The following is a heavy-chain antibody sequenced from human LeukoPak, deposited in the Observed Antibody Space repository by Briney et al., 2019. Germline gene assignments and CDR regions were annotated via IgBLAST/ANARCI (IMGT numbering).Heavy chain of an antibody. V-gene: IGHV3-74*01. D-gene: IGHD4-11*01. Sequence: PGGSLRLSCAASEFPFSSYVMHWVRQVPGEGLVWVSRISHDGRSRTYADSVKGRFTISRDNAENTLYLQMNSLRVEDTAVYFCARDRDYIFFDYWGQGALVTVSS. J-gene: IGHJ4*02. CDR2: ISHDGRSR. CDR1: EFPFSSYV. CDR3: ARDRDYIFFDY.